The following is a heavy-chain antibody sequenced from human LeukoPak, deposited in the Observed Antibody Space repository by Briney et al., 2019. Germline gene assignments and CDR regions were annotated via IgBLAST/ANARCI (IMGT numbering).Heavy chain of an antibody. V-gene: IGHV3-7*01. J-gene: IGHJ6*03. CDR1: GFTFSTYR. D-gene: IGHD4-11*01. CDR3: TRVEETATTAAIIRKYSYYYYYMDV. Sequence: XGSLRLSCAASGFTFSTYRMSWVRQAPGKGLEWVADIKQDGSEKHYVDSVKGLFPISTHNAKTSLYLQMSSLRAEDTAVYYCTRVEETATTAAIIRKYSYYYYYMDVGGKGNTVTVPS. CDR2: IKQDGSEK.